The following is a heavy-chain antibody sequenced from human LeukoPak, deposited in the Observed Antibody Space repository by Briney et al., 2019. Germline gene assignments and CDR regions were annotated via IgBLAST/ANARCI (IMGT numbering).Heavy chain of an antibody. CDR2: IWYDGSNK. D-gene: IGHD6-19*01. CDR1: GFTFSSYA. J-gene: IGHJ4*02. V-gene: IGHV3-33*08. CDR3: ARDQEGIAVAPDY. Sequence: SLRLSCAASGFTFSSYAMHWVRQAPGKGLEWVAVIWYDGSNKYYADSVKGRFTISRDKSKNTLYLQMNSLRAEDTAVYYCARDQEGIAVAPDYWGQGTLVTVSS.